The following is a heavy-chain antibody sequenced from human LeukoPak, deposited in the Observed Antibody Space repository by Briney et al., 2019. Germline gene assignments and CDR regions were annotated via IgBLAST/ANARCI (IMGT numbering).Heavy chain of an antibody. V-gene: IGHV4-59*01. Sequence: SETLSLTCTVSGGSISSYYWSWIRQPPGKGLEWIGYIYYTGSTSYNPSLKSRVTISVDTSKNQFSLKLTSVTAADTAVYYCARGTMMVGPWGQGTLVTVSS. J-gene: IGHJ5*02. CDR2: IYYTGST. CDR3: ARGTMMVGP. D-gene: IGHD3-22*01. CDR1: GGSISSYY.